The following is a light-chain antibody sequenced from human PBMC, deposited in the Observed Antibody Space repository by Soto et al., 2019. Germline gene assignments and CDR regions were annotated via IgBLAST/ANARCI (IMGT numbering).Light chain of an antibody. V-gene: IGKV3-15*01. CDR2: GAT. Sequence: EIVMTQSPATLSVSPGERVTLSCRARQSVSNNLAWYQQKPGQAPRLLIYGATATATGIPARFSGSGFGTEFTLTISSLQSEDFAVYYCQQHNDWPLTFGGGTKVEIK. CDR1: QSVSNN. CDR3: QQHNDWPLT. J-gene: IGKJ4*01.